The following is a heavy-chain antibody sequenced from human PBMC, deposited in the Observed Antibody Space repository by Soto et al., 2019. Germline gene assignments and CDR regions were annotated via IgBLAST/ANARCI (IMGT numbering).Heavy chain of an antibody. Sequence: SETLSLTCAVSGGSISSSNWWSWVRQPPGKGLEWIGEIYHSGSTNYNPSLKSRVTISVDKSKNQFSLKLSSVTAADTAVYYCARDRAAAVSEGGTDWHYYGMDVWGQGTTVTVSS. D-gene: IGHD6-13*01. CDR2: IYHSGST. J-gene: IGHJ6*02. CDR1: GGSISSSNW. V-gene: IGHV4-4*02. CDR3: ARDRAAAVSEGGTDWHYYGMDV.